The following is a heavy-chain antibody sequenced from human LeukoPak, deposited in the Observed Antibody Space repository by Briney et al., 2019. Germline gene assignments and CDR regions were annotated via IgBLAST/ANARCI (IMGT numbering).Heavy chain of an antibody. D-gene: IGHD3-10*01. V-gene: IGHV3-30*18. Sequence: GGSLRLSCAASGFTFRSYGMHWVRQAPGKGLEWVVVIANDGRDKKYADSVKGRFTISRDNSKNTLYLQMNSLRAEDTAVYYCAKDLLWFGDLDPWGQGTLVTVSS. J-gene: IGHJ5*02. CDR1: GFTFRSYG. CDR3: AKDLLWFGDLDP. CDR2: IANDGRDK.